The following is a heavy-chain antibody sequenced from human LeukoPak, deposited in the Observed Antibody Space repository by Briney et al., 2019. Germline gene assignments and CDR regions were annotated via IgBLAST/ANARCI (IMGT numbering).Heavy chain of an antibody. CDR2: ISSSSSYI. Sequence: GGSLRLSCAASGFTFSSYSMNWVRQAPGRGLEWVSSISSSSSYIYYADSVKGRFTISRDNAKNSLYLQMNSLRAEDTAVYYCARDDTVMVTIHWGRGTLVTVSS. D-gene: IGHD5-18*01. J-gene: IGHJ4*02. CDR1: GFTFSSYS. CDR3: ARDDTVMVTIH. V-gene: IGHV3-21*01.